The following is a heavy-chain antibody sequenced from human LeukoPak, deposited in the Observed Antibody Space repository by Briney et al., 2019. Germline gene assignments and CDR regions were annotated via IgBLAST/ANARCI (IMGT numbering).Heavy chain of an antibody. V-gene: IGHV3-23*01. D-gene: IGHD3-10*01. Sequence: PGGSLRLSCAASGFTFSSYAMSWVRQPPGKGLEWVSAISGSGGSTYYADSVKGRFTISRDNSKNTLYLQMNSLRAEDTAVYYCAKDYYGSGNLPADVWGKGTTVTVSS. J-gene: IGHJ6*04. CDR3: AKDYYGSGNLPADV. CDR1: GFTFSSYA. CDR2: ISGSGGST.